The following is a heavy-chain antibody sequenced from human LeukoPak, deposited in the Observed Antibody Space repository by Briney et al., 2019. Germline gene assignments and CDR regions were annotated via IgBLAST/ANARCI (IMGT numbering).Heavy chain of an antibody. J-gene: IGHJ4*02. CDR1: GFTVSSNY. CDR3: ASDESSAKTLDS. CDR2: ISISSTYT. D-gene: IGHD6-19*01. V-gene: IGHV3-21*01. Sequence: PGGSLRLSCAASGFTVSSNYMSWVRQAPGKGLEWVSSISISSTYTYYAGSVKGRFTISRDDAKNSLYLQMNSLRAEDTAVYYCASDESSAKTLDSWGQGTLVTVSS.